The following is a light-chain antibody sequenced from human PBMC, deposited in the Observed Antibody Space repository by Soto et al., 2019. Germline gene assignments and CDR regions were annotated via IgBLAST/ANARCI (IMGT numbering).Light chain of an antibody. Sequence: DVQMTQSPSTLSASVGDRVTITCRASQSISAWLAWYQQKPGKAPNLLIYKASTLESGVPSRFSGSGSGTEFTLTISSLPPDDFATYYCQQYNSYSSITFGQGTRLEIK. CDR2: KAS. V-gene: IGKV1-5*03. CDR3: QQYNSYSSIT. J-gene: IGKJ5*01. CDR1: QSISAW.